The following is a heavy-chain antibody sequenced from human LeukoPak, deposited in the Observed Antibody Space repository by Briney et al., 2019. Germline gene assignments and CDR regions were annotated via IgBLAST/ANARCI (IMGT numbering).Heavy chain of an antibody. J-gene: IGHJ4*02. D-gene: IGHD1-20*01. CDR2: LYHIESP. CDR3: ARRPITVAPYFFDS. V-gene: IGHV4-39*01. Sequence: PSETLSLTCTVSGASISTSAYSWGWIRQPPGKGLEWIGLYHIESPYYNPSLKGRLTLNVDASKSQLSLTLTSVTAADTAVYYCARRPITVAPYFFDSWGQGLLVTVSS. CDR1: GASISTSAYS.